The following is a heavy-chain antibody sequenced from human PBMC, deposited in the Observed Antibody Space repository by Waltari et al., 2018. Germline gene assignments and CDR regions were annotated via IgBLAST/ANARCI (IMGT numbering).Heavy chain of an antibody. CDR2: TYYSGST. D-gene: IGHD6-6*01. CDR1: GGSISSGGYY. V-gene: IGHV4-31*01. Sequence: QVQLQESGPGLVKPSQTLSLTCTVSGGSISSGGYYLSWIRQHPGKGREWIGYTYYSGSTYSNPSLKSQFTISVDTFKNQFSLKLSSVTAADTAVYYCARARNPPIAALDYWGQGTLVTVSS. J-gene: IGHJ4*02. CDR3: ARARNPPIAALDY.